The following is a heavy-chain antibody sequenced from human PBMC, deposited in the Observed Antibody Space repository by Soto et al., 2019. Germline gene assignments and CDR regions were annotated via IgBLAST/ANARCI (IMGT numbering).Heavy chain of an antibody. CDR1: GFTFSSYA. V-gene: IGHV3-23*01. J-gene: IGHJ4*02. Sequence: EVQLLESGGGLVQPGGSLRLSCAASGFTFSSYAMSWVRQALGKGLEWVSAISGSGGSTYYADAVKGRFTISRDNSKNTLYLQMNSLRAEDTAVYYCAKEGDYGRYFDYWGQGTLVTVSS. D-gene: IGHD4-17*01. CDR2: ISGSGGST. CDR3: AKEGDYGRYFDY.